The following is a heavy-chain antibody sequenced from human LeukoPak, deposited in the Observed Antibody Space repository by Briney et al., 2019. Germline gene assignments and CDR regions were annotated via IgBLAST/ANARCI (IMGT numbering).Heavy chain of an antibody. CDR1: GYTFTSYD. D-gene: IGHD2-2*01. J-gene: IGHJ6*02. V-gene: IGHV1-8*01. CDR3: ARKGNIVVVPAAPSYYYGMDV. Sequence: ASVKVSCKASGYTFTSYDINWVRQATGQGLEWMGWMNPNSGNTGYAQKFRGRVTMTRNTSISTAYMELSSLRSEDTAVYYCARKGNIVVVPAAPSYYYGMDVWGQGTTVTVSS. CDR2: MNPNSGNT.